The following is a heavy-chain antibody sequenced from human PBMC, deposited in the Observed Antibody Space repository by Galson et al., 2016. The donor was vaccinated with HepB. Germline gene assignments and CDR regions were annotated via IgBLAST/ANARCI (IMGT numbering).Heavy chain of an antibody. D-gene: IGHD2-2*01. CDR3: VREGPEVGTAPFDI. Sequence: SLRLSCAASGFTFSSYSMHWVRQAPGKGLEWVSSISYSSSYMPYADAVKGRFTISRDSAKNSLYLQMNTLRAEDTAVYYCVREGPEVGTAPFDIWGLGTMVTVSS. V-gene: IGHV3-21*01. J-gene: IGHJ3*02. CDR1: GFTFSSYS. CDR2: ISYSSSYM.